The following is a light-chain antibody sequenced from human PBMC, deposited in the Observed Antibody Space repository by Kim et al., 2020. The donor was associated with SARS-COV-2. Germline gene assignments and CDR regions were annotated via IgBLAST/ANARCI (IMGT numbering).Light chain of an antibody. J-gene: IGLJ3*02. Sequence: ELTQPPSASGTPGQRVTISCSGSSSNIGSNYVYWYKQLPGTAPKLLIYKDNHRPSGVPSRFSDSKSGTPASLPISGLRSEDEADYYCAAWDDSLSSGVFGGGTQLTVL. CDR1: SSNIGSNY. CDR3: AAWDDSLSSGV. CDR2: KDN. V-gene: IGLV1-47*01.